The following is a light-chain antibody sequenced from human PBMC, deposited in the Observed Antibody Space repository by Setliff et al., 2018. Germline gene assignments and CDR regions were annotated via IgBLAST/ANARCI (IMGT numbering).Light chain of an antibody. J-gene: IGLJ1*01. Sequence: QSALTQPASVSGSPGQSITISCSGTSSDVGSYDLVSWYQQHPGKAPKLIIYAVSDRPSGVSNRFSGSKSGNTASLTISGLQTEDEADYYCSSYTRDTTLVFGTGTKVTVL. CDR3: SSYTRDTTLV. CDR2: AVS. V-gene: IGLV2-14*03. CDR1: SSDVGSYDL.